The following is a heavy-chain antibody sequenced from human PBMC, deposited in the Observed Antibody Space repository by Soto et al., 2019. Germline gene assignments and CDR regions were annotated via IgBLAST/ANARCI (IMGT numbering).Heavy chain of an antibody. CDR2: INHSGST. CDR3: ARGRTTRITIFGVVVYYFDD. D-gene: IGHD3-3*01. Sequence: SETLSLTCAVYGGSFSGYYWSWIRQPPGKGLEWIGEINHSGSTNYNPSLKSRVTISVDTSKNQFSLKLSSVTAADTAVYYCARGRTTRITIFGVVVYYFDDWGQGTLVTVSS. J-gene: IGHJ4*02. V-gene: IGHV4-34*01. CDR1: GGSFSGYY.